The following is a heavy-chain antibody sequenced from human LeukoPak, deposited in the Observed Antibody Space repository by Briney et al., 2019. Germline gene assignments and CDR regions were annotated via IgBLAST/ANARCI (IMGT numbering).Heavy chain of an antibody. D-gene: IGHD2-2*01. CDR2: INSDGSST. V-gene: IGHV3-74*01. J-gene: IGHJ6*02. Sequence: GGSLRLSCAASGFTFSSYWMHWVRQAPGKGLVWVSRINSDGSSTSYADSVKGRFTISRDNAKNTPYLQMNSLRAEDTAVYYCAINGWYCSSTSCYHGDYGMDVWGQGTTVTVSS. CDR3: AINGWYCSSTSCYHGDYGMDV. CDR1: GFTFSSYW.